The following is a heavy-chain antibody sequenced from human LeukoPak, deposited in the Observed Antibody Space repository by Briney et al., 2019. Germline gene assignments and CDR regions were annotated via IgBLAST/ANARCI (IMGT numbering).Heavy chain of an antibody. CDR3: ARDRYCSSTSCYFGSTGWFDP. CDR1: GGSISSYY. D-gene: IGHD2-2*01. V-gene: IGHV4-4*07. CDR2: IYTSGST. Sequence: PSETLSLTCTVSGGSISSYYWSWIRQPAGKGLEWIGRIYTSGSTNYNPSLKSRVTMSVDTSKNQFSLKLSSVTAADTAVYYCARDRYCSSTSCYFGSTGWFDPWGQGTLVTVPS. J-gene: IGHJ5*02.